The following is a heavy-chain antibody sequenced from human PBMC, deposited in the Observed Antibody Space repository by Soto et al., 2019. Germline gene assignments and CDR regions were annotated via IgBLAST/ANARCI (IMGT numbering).Heavy chain of an antibody. CDR3: ARVVLVGATPDYFDH. CDR2: LYSGGTT. J-gene: IGHJ4*01. Sequence: EVQLVESGGSFIQPGGSLRLSCAVSGFSVSRNFMSWIRQAPGKGLEWVSILYSGGTTYYTGSVEGRFTMSGDDSKNTVYLQMTSLRVEDTATYFCARVVLVGATPDYFDHWGQGSLVTVSS. CDR1: GFSVSRNF. D-gene: IGHD1-26*01. V-gene: IGHV3-53*01.